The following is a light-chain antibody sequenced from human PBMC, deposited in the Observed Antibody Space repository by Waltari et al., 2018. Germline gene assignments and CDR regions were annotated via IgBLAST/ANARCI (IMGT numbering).Light chain of an antibody. Sequence: SYELTQPPSVSVSPGQTARITCSGDELPRQNAYWYQQKSRQAPVLGIYKDKEGPSGIPGRFSGSSSGTTVSLTISGVLAEDEADYYCQSLDRSGTVIFGGGTTLTVL. V-gene: IGLV3-25*03. CDR2: KDK. CDR3: QSLDRSGTVI. J-gene: IGLJ2*01. CDR1: ELPRQN.